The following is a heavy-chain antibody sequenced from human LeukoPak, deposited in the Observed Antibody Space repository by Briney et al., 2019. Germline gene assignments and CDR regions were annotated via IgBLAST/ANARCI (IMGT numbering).Heavy chain of an antibody. CDR2: INHSGST. CDR3: ARVLNEFSTSCLVV. V-gene: IGHV4-34*01. CDR1: GGSFSGYY. D-gene: IGHD2-2*01. Sequence: PSETLSLTCAVYGGSFSGYYWSWIRQPPGKGLEWIGEINHSGSTNYNPSLKSRVTISVDTSKNQFSLKLSSVTAEDTAVYYCARVLNEFSTSCLVVWGQGTLVTVSS. J-gene: IGHJ4*02.